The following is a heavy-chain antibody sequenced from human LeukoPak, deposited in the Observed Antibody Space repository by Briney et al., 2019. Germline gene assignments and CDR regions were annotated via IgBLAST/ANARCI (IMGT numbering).Heavy chain of an antibody. V-gene: IGHV3-64*01. D-gene: IGHD2-21*02. Sequence: GGSLRLSCTASGFSFSSYAMHWVRPAPGKGLEYVSTISGNGGSTYYANSVKGRFLISRDNSKNTLYLQMGSLRADDMAVYYCARSREALGVVTALDYWGWGTVVTVSA. CDR3: ARSREALGVVTALDY. CDR2: ISGNGGST. J-gene: IGHJ4*02. CDR1: GFSFSSYA.